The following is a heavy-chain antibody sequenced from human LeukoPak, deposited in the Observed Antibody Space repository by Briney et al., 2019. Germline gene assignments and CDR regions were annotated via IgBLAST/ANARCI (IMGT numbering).Heavy chain of an antibody. Sequence: SGVALRLSCAASGFTFSSYSMNWVRQAPGKGLEWVSSISSSSYIYYADSVKGRFTISRDNAKNSLYLQMNSLRAEDTAVYYCARDMRLRFLEWLPNDYNYYYYYGMDVWGQGTTVTVSS. CDR3: ARDMRLRFLEWLPNDYNYYYYYGMDV. V-gene: IGHV3-21*01. CDR2: ISSSSYI. J-gene: IGHJ6*02. CDR1: GFTFSSYS. D-gene: IGHD3-3*01.